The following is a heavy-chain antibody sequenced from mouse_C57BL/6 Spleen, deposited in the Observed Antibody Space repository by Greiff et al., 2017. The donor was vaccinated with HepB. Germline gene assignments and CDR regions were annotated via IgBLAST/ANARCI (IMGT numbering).Heavy chain of an antibody. Sequence: EVKLMESGGGLVQPGGSLSLSCAASGFTFTDYYMSWVRQPPGKALEWLGFIRNKANGYTTEYSASVKGRFTISRDNSQSILYLQMNALRAEDSATYYCARYTTGRYYAMDYWGQGTSVTVSS. CDR1: GFTFTDYY. CDR2: IRNKANGYTT. J-gene: IGHJ4*01. CDR3: ARYTTGRYYAMDY. D-gene: IGHD1-1*01. V-gene: IGHV7-3*01.